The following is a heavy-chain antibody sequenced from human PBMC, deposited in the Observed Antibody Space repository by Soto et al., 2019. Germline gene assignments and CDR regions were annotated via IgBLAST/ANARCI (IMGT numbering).Heavy chain of an antibody. CDR1: GFTFSSYA. D-gene: IGHD6-13*01. CDR2: ISGSDGST. V-gene: IGHV3-23*01. CDR3: AKDPRIAAAAKGLGWFDP. Sequence: VLLLESGGGLVQPGGSLRLSCAASGFTFSSYAMSWVRQAPGKGLEWVSTISGSDGSTYYADSVKGRFTISRDNSKNTLYLQMNSLRAEDTALYFCAKDPRIAAAAKGLGWFDPWGQGTLATVSS. J-gene: IGHJ5*02.